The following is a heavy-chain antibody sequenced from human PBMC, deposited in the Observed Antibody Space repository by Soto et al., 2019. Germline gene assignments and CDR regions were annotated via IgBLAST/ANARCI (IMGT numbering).Heavy chain of an antibody. V-gene: IGHV1-69*02. J-gene: IGHJ4*02. Sequence: QVQLVQSGAEVKKPGSSVKVSCKASGGTFSSYTISWVRQAPGQGLEWMGRIIPILGIANYAQKFQGRVTITADKSTSTAYMELSSLRSEDTAVYYCATPPNWNSSDYWDQGTLVTVSS. CDR1: GGTFSSYT. D-gene: IGHD1-7*01. CDR2: IIPILGIA. CDR3: ATPPNWNSSDY.